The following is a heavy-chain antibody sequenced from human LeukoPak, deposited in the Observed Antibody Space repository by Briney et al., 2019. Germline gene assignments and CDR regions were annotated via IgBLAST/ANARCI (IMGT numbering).Heavy chain of an antibody. CDR3: ARGVVVPAATPPYYYYYMGV. CDR2: IYPGDSDT. V-gene: IGHV5-51*01. CDR1: GYSFTSYW. Sequence: GESLKISCKGSGYSFTSYWIGWVRQMPGKGLEWMGIIYPGDSDTRYSPSFQGQVTISADKSISTAYLQWSSLKASDTAMYYCARGVVVPAATPPYYYYYMGVWGKGTTVTVSS. J-gene: IGHJ6*03. D-gene: IGHD2-2*01.